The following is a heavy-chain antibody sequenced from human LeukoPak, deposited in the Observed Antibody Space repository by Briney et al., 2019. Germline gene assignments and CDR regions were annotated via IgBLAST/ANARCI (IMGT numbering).Heavy chain of an antibody. CDR3: ARGPNSNWSGLDF. D-gene: IGHD6-6*01. CDR2: ISPTRTTT. V-gene: IGHV3-74*01. CDR1: GFSFSGHW. Sequence: GGSLRLSCTASGFSFSGHWMHWARQLPGKGLVWVSRISPTRTTTSYADSVKGRFTVSRDNAKNTLYLQVNNLRAEDTAVYYCARGPNSNWSGLDFWGQGTLLTVSS. J-gene: IGHJ4*02.